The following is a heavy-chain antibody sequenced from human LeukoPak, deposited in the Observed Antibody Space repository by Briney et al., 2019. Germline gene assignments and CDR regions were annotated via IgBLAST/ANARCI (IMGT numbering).Heavy chain of an antibody. Sequence: GGSLRLSWAASGFTFSSYSMNWVRQAPGKGLEWVSSISSSSSYIYYADSVKGRFTISRDNAKNSLYLQMNSLRAEDTAVYYCARGPTGRDGYNLRGNWFDPWGQGTLVTVSS. J-gene: IGHJ5*02. V-gene: IGHV3-21*01. CDR3: ARGPTGRDGYNLRGNWFDP. D-gene: IGHD5-24*01. CDR1: GFTFSSYS. CDR2: ISSSSSYI.